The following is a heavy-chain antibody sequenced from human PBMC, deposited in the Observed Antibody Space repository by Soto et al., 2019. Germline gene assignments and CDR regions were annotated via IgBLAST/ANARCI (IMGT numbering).Heavy chain of an antibody. Sequence: GGSLRLSCAASGFTFSSYSMNWVRQAPGKGLEWVSVISGSGSSTYYADSVKGRFTISRDNSKNTLYLQMNSLRAEDTAVYYCAKGGGYDFFYGDYYLPAFDIWGQGTMVTVSS. J-gene: IGHJ3*02. V-gene: IGHV3-23*01. CDR1: GFTFSSYS. D-gene: IGHD4-17*01. CDR2: ISGSGSST. CDR3: AKGGGYDFFYGDYYLPAFDI.